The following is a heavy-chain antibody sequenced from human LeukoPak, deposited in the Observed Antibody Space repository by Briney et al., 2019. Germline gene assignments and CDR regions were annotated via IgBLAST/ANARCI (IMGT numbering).Heavy chain of an antibody. CDR3: ARAATRSGYCSGGSCRQFDY. V-gene: IGHV3-64*01. J-gene: IGHJ4*02. CDR1: GFTFSSYA. D-gene: IGHD2-15*01. CDR2: ISSNGGST. Sequence: PGGSLRLSCAASGFTFSSYAMHWVRQAPGKGLEYVSAISSNGGSTYYANSVKGRFTISRDNSKNTLYLQMGSLRAEDMAVYYCARAATRSGYCSGGSCRQFDYWGRGTLVTVSS.